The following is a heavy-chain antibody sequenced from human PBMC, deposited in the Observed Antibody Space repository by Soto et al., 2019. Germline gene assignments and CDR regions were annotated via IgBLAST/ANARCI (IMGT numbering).Heavy chain of an antibody. CDR2: ISGSSSSV. Sequence: PGGSLRLSCAASGFTFSDFSMTWVRQAPGKGLEWVSSISGSSSSVYYADSVKGRFTISRDNAKNSLYLQMNSLRADDTAMYYCASPHDYVCGNYPPYWGQGTQLTVSS. CDR1: GFTFSDFS. J-gene: IGHJ4*02. V-gene: IGHV3-21*01. D-gene: IGHD3-16*02. CDR3: ASPHDYVCGNYPPY.